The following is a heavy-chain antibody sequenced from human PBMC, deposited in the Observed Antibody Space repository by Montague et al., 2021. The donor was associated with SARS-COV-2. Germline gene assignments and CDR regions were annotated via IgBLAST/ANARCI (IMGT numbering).Heavy chain of an antibody. D-gene: IGHD2-2*02. J-gene: IGHJ6*03. CDR2: INHGGST. CDR3: ARLCDGVVPSPIPGVGPYYSYYYMDV. V-gene: IGHV4-34*01. Sequence: SETLSLTCAVHGTSFSGYYWNWIRQPPGKGLEWIGEINHGGSTKYSPSLKSRLTISADTSKNQFSLKLTSVAAADTAVYYCARLCDGVVPSPIPGVGPYYSYYYMDVWGRGTTVTVSS. CDR1: GTSFSGYY.